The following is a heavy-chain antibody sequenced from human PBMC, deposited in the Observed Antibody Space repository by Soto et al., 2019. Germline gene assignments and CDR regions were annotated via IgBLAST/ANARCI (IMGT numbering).Heavy chain of an antibody. CDR3: TRDQIWFGPYYFDY. CDR2: IRSKAYGGTT. CDR1: GFTLGDYA. J-gene: IGHJ4*02. Sequence: ALRLSCTASGFTLGDYAMSWFRQAPGKGLEWVGFIRSKAYGGTTEYAASVKGRFTISRDDSKSIAYLQMNSLKTEDTAVYYCTRDQIWFGPYYFDYWGQGTLVTVSS. V-gene: IGHV3-49*03. D-gene: IGHD3-10*01.